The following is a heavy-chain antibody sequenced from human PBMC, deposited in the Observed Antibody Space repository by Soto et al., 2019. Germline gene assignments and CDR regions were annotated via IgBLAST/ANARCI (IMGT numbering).Heavy chain of an antibody. J-gene: IGHJ5*02. D-gene: IGHD3-10*01. Sequence: LSLSCAASGFTFSSYSMNWVRQAPGKGLEWVSSISSSSSYIYYADSVKGRFTISRDNAKNSLYLQMNSLRAEDTAVYYCARDPYYYGSGSYYRANWFDPWGQGTLVTVSS. V-gene: IGHV3-21*01. CDR3: ARDPYYYGSGSYYRANWFDP. CDR1: GFTFSSYS. CDR2: ISSSSSYI.